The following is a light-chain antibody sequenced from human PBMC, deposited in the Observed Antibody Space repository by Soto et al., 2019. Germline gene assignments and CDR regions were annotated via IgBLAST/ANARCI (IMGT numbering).Light chain of an antibody. CDR2: GNS. J-gene: IGLJ1*01. CDR1: SSNIGAGYD. Sequence: QSVLTQPPSVSGAPGQRVTIPCTGSSSNIGAGYDVHWYQQLPGTAPKLLIYGNSNRPSGVPDRFSGSKSGTSASLAITGLQAEDEADYYCQSYDSSLSGCVLGTGTKLTVL. V-gene: IGLV1-40*01. CDR3: QSYDSSLSGCV.